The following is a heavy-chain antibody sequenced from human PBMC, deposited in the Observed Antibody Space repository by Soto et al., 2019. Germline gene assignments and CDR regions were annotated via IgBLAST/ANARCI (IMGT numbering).Heavy chain of an antibody. CDR1: GFTFSSYA. J-gene: IGHJ4*02. CDR2: ISGSGGTT. CDR3: TTSGIVPAATRFDY. Sequence: GGSLRLSCAASGFTFSSYAMSWVRQAPGKGLEWVSAISGSGGTTDYAAPVKGRFTISRDDSKNTLYLQMNSLKTEDTAVYYCTTSGIVPAATRFDYWGQGTLVTVSS. D-gene: IGHD2-2*01. V-gene: IGHV3-23*01.